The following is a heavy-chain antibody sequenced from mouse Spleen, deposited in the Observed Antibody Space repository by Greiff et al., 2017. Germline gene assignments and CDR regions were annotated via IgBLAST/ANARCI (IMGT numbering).Heavy chain of an antibody. CDR1: GYTFTSYW. J-gene: IGHJ2*01. D-gene: IGHD4-1*01. V-gene: IGHV1-50*01. Sequence: QVQLQQPGAELVKPGASVKLSCKASGYTFTSYWMQWVKQRPGQGLEWIGEIDPSDSYTNYNQKFKGKATLTVDTSSSTAYMQLSSLTSEDSAVYYCARGLLGRGYFDYWGQGTTLTVSS. CDR2: IDPSDSYT. CDR3: ARGLLGRGYFDY.